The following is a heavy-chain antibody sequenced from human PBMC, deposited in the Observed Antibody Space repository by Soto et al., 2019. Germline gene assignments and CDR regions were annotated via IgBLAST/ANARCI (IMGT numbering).Heavy chain of an antibody. CDR2: IYATGDT. V-gene: IGHV4-4*07. CDR1: GASLSRYY. J-gene: IGHJ5*02. CDR3: VRDGTKNLRDRFEP. Sequence: SETLSLTCNVSGASLSRYYWSWIRQPPGKGLEWIGRIYATGDTDYNPSLKSRISMSVDMSKKQFSLTLRSVTAADTAIYYCVRDGTKNLRDRFEPWGRGILVTSPQ. D-gene: IGHD1-26*01.